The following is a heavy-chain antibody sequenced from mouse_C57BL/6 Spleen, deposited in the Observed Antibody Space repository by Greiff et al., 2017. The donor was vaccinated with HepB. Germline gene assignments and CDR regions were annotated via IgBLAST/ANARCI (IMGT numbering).Heavy chain of an antibody. CDR3: TGQLRGFAY. CDR1: GFTFSNYW. D-gene: IGHD3-2*02. V-gene: IGHV6-3*01. CDR2: IRLKSDNYAT. J-gene: IGHJ3*01. Sequence: EVQLVESGGGLVQPGGSMKLSCVASGFTFSNYWMNWVRQSPEKGLEWVAQIRLKSDNYATHYAESVKGRFTISRDDSKSSVYLQMNNLRAEDTGIYYCTGQLRGFAYWGQGTLVTVSA.